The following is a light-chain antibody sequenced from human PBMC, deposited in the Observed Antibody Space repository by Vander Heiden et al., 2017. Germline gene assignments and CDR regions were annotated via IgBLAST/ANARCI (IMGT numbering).Light chain of an antibody. CDR1: QSVLYSSNNKNY. Sequence: DIVMTQSPDSLAVSLGERATINCKSSQSVLYSSNNKNYLAWYQQKPGQPPKLLIYWASTREAGVPDRFSGSGYGKDFTLTISSRQEEDVAVYYCQQYDSNPPITFGQGTPMEIK. CDR2: WAS. J-gene: IGKJ5*01. CDR3: QQYDSNPPIT. V-gene: IGKV4-1*01.